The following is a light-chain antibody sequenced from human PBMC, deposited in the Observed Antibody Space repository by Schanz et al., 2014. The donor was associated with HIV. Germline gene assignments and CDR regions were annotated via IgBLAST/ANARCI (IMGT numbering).Light chain of an antibody. J-gene: IGLJ2*01. V-gene: IGLV2-14*03. CDR1: SSDIGDDNY. CDR3: IAYTSDTVL. CDR2: DVN. Sequence: QSALTQPASVSGSPGQSITLSCAGSSSDIGDDNYVSWYQQHAGAAPKLIIYDVNERPSGVSHRFSASKSGNTAFLTISGLQAEDEADYYCIAYTSDTVLFGGGTKLTVL.